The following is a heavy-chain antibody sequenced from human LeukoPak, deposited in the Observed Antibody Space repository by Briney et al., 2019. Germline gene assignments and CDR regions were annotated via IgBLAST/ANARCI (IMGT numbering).Heavy chain of an antibody. CDR2: INPNSGGT. D-gene: IGHD3-10*01. V-gene: IGHV1-2*02. CDR1: GYTFTGYY. Sequence: GASVKVSCKASGYTFTGYYMHWVRQAPGQGLEWMGWINPNSGGTNYAQEFQGRVTMTRDTSISTAYMELSRLRSDDTAVYYCARDRVLLWFGEGYYFDYWGQGTLVTVSS. CDR3: ARDRVLLWFGEGYYFDY. J-gene: IGHJ4*02.